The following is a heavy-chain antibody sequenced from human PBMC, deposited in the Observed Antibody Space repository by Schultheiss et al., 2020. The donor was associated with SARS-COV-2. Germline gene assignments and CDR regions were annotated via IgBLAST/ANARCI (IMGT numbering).Heavy chain of an antibody. CDR2: ISYDGSNK. Sequence: GGSLRLSCAASGFTFSSYGMHWVRQAPGKGLEWVAVISYDGSNKYYADSVKGRFTISRDNSKNTLYLQMNSLRAEDTAVYYCAVTSGYRGFQHWGQGTLVTVSS. D-gene: IGHD6-13*01. V-gene: IGHV3-30*03. CDR3: AVTSGYRGFQH. CDR1: GFTFSSYG. J-gene: IGHJ1*01.